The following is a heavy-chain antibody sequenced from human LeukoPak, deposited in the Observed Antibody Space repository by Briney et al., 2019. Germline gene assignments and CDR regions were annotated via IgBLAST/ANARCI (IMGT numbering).Heavy chain of an antibody. CDR3: ARHIGGSYYSYAFDI. Sequence: SETLSLTCILSGGSISSGSYYWSWIRQPAGKALEWIGRIYTSGSTNYNPSLKSRLTISVDTSKNQFSLKLSSVTAADTAVYYCARHIGGSYYSYAFDIWGQGTMVTVSS. D-gene: IGHD1-26*01. CDR2: IYTSGST. V-gene: IGHV4-61*02. CDR1: GGSISSGSYY. J-gene: IGHJ3*02.